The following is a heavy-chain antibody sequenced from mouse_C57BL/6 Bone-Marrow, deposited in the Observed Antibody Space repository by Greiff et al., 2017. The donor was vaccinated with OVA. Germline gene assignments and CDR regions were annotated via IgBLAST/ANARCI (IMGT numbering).Heavy chain of an antibody. Sequence: VQLQQSGAELMKPGASVKLSCKATGYTFTGYWIEWVKQRPGHGLEWIGEILPGSGSTNYNQKFKGKATLTVDKSSSTAYMELRSLTSEDTAVYYCARINSSGYVGAMDYWGQGTSVTVSS. CDR1: GYTFTGYW. V-gene: IGHV1-9*01. D-gene: IGHD3-2*02. CDR2: ILPGSGST. CDR3: ARINSSGYVGAMDY. J-gene: IGHJ4*01.